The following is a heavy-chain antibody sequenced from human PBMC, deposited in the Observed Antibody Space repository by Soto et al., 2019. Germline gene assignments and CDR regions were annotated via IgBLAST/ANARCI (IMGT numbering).Heavy chain of an antibody. V-gene: IGHV1-2*04. CDR2: INPNSGGT. CDR3: ARSKGLLSHYDFWSGYRQPYYYGMDV. J-gene: IGHJ6*02. CDR1: GYTFTGYY. D-gene: IGHD3-3*01. Sequence: ASVEVTCKASGYTFTGYYMQWVRQAPGQGLEWMGWINPNSGGTNYAQKFQGWVTMTRDTSISTAYMELSRLRSDDTAVYYCARSKGLLSHYDFWSGYRQPYYYGMDVWGQGTTVTVSS.